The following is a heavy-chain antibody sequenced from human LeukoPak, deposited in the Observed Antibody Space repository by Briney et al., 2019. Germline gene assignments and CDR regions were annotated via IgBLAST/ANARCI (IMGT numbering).Heavy chain of an antibody. V-gene: IGHV3-23*01. CDR3: ATDRGAVTGFHDY. Sequence: GGSLRLSCAASGFTFSSYATSWVRQAPGRGLEWVSGINDSGENTRYADSVKGRFTISRDNSKSTLYLQMDSLRVEDTAVYYCATDRGAVTGFHDYWGQGTLVTVSS. CDR1: GFTFSSYA. CDR2: INDSGENT. D-gene: IGHD6-19*01. J-gene: IGHJ4*02.